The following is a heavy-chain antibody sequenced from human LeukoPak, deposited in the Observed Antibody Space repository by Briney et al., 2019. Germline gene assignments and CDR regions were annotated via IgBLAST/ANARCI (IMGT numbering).Heavy chain of an antibody. CDR1: GFSFSSHW. Sequence: PGGSLRLSCAASGFSFSSHWMHWVRQVPGKGLVWVSHIKSDGTTTSYADSVKGRFTISRDNAKSTLYLQMNSLRAEDMAVYYCARGSGWGPRSAFDIWGQGTMVTVSS. J-gene: IGHJ3*02. CDR3: ARGSGWGPRSAFDI. CDR2: IKSDGTTT. V-gene: IGHV3-74*01. D-gene: IGHD6-19*01.